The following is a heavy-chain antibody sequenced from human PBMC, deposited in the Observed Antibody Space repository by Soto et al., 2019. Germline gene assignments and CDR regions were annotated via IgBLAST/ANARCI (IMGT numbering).Heavy chain of an antibody. CDR2: IWYDESNK. J-gene: IGHJ6*02. CDR1: GFAFNRFG. Sequence: QVQLVESGGGVVRPGRSLRLSCAASGFAFNRFGVHWVRQAPGKGLEWVAVIWYDESNKFYADSVKGRFSISRDNSKNTLYLQMNSLRAEYTAVYYCVRDDGVAAAGPYYYYAMDVWGQGTTVIVSS. D-gene: IGHD6-13*01. V-gene: IGHV3-33*01. CDR3: VRDDGVAAAGPYYYYAMDV.